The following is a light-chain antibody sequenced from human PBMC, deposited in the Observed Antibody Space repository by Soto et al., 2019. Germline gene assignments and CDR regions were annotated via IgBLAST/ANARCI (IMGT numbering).Light chain of an antibody. V-gene: IGLV1-40*01. CDR1: SSNIGRGYD. CDR3: QTFDSSLTISWV. Sequence: QSVLTQPPSVSGAPGQTVTISCTGSSSNIGRGYDVPWYQQFPGSAPRLLLSGDSNRPSGVPDRFSGSRSGTSASLAITGLQAEDEADYYCQTFDSSLTISWVFGGGTKLTVL. CDR2: GDS. J-gene: IGLJ3*02.